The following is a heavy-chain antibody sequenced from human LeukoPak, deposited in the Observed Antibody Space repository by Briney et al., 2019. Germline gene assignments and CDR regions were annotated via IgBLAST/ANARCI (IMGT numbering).Heavy chain of an antibody. V-gene: IGHV4-61*05. D-gene: IGHD2-15*01. J-gene: IGHJ4*02. CDR2: IYFSGST. CDR3: ARGVVAAPQTFDY. CDR1: GGSISSSSYY. Sequence: PSETLSLTCTVSGGSISSSSYYWGWIRQPPGKGLEWIGYIYFSGSTNYNPSLKSRVTISVDTSKNQFSLKLSSATAADTAVYYCARGVVAAPQTFDYWGQGTLVTVSS.